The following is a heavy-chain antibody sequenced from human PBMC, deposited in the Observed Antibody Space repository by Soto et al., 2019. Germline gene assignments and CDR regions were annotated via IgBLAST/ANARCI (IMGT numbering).Heavy chain of an antibody. D-gene: IGHD4-17*01. Sequence: GDSLKISCKGSGYSFTSYWIVWVRQMPGKGLEWMRIIYPGASDTRYSPSFQRQVTLSADKSISTAYLQWSSLKASDTAMYYCARRGDSPLLDASDLWVQGTTVTVSS. V-gene: IGHV5-51*01. J-gene: IGHJ3*01. CDR2: IYPGASDT. CDR1: GYSFTSYW. CDR3: ARRGDSPLLDASDL.